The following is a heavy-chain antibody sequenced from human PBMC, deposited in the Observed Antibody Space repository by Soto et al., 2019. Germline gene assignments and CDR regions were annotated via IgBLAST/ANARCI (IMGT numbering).Heavy chain of an antibody. CDR1: GYTFTSYD. CDR3: ATGINSGDSSRPFDP. D-gene: IGHD4-17*01. V-gene: IGHV1-8*01. Sequence: QVQLVQSGAEVKKPGASVKVSCKASGYTFTSYDINWVRQATGQGFEYLGWMNPNSGNTGYVKTFQGRVTITRDTSISTAYIELSTLPSEATAVYYCATGINSGDSSRPFDPWGPGTLVTVSS. J-gene: IGHJ5*02. CDR2: MNPNSGNT.